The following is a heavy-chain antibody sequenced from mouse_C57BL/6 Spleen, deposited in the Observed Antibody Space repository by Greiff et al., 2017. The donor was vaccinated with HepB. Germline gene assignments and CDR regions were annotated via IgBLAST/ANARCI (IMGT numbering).Heavy chain of an antibody. CDR3: ALAHPRSPFDY. Sequence: VQLQQPGAELVRPGSSVKLSCKASGYTFTSYWMHWVKQRPIQGLEWIGNIDPSDSETHYNQKFKDKATLTVDKSSSTAYMQLSSLTSEDSAVYYCALAHPRSPFDYWVQGTTLTVSS. CDR1: GYTFTSYW. CDR2: IDPSDSET. V-gene: IGHV1-52*01. J-gene: IGHJ2*01.